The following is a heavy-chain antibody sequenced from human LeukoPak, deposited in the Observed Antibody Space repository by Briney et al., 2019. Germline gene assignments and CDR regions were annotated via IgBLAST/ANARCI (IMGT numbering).Heavy chain of an antibody. CDR3: ASGGFIAWAVAGTGDAFDI. J-gene: IGHJ3*02. CDR2: IYYSGST. V-gene: IGHV4-59*01. Sequence: SETLSLTCTVSGGSISSYYWSWIRQPPGKGLEWIGYIYYSGSTNYNPSLKSRVTISVDTSKNQFSLKLSSVTAADTAVYYCASGGFIAWAVAGTGDAFDIWGQGTMVTVSS. D-gene: IGHD6-19*01. CDR1: GGSISSYY.